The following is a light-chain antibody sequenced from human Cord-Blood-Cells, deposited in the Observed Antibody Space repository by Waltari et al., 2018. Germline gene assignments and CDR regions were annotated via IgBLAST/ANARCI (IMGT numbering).Light chain of an antibody. CDR2: AAS. J-gene: IGKJ2*01. V-gene: IGKV1-39*01. CDR3: QQSYSTPYT. Sequence: DIQMTQSPSSLSASVGDRVTITCRASQSISSYLNWYQQKPGKAPKLLIYAASSLQSGVPSRFSCSGSGTDFTLTISSLQPEDFATYYCQQSYSTPYTFGQGTKLESK. CDR1: QSISSY.